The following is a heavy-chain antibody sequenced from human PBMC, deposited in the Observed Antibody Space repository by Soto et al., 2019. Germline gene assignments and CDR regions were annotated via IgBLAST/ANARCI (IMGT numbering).Heavy chain of an antibody. CDR2: ISYDGSNK. CDR1: GFTFSSYG. V-gene: IGHV3-30*03. CDR3: AHIVVVPAANVGMDV. D-gene: IGHD2-2*01. Sequence: QPGGSLGLSCAASGFTFSSYGMHWVRQAPGKGLEWVAVISYDGSNKYYADSVKGRFTISRDNSKNTLYLQMNSLRAEDTAVYYCAHIVVVPAANVGMDVWGQGTTVTVSS. J-gene: IGHJ6*02.